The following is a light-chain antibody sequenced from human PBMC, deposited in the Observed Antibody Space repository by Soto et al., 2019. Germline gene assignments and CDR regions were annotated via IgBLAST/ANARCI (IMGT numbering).Light chain of an antibody. CDR3: PTWDDSLNGFV. V-gene: IGLV1-36*01. J-gene: IGLJ1*01. Sequence: QSVLTQPPSVSEAPRQRVTISCSGSSSNIGTNAVNWYQQLPGKAPKLLIYYDDLLPSGVSDRFSGSKSGTSASLAISGLQSEDEADYYCPTWDDSLNGFVFGTGTKVTVL. CDR1: SSNIGTNA. CDR2: YDD.